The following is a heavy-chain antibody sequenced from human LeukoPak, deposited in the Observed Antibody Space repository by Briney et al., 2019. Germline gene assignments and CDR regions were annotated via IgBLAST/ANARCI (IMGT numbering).Heavy chain of an antibody. J-gene: IGHJ4*02. V-gene: IGHV4-4*07. CDR3: ARGAVLMVYAREYYFDY. CDR1: GGSISSYY. Sequence: PSETLALTCTVSGGSISSYYWSWIRQPAGKGLEWIGRIYTSGSTNYNPSLTSRVTMSVDTSKNQFSLKLSSVTAADTAVYYCARGAVLMVYAREYYFDYWGQGTLVTVSS. D-gene: IGHD2-8*01. CDR2: IYTSGST.